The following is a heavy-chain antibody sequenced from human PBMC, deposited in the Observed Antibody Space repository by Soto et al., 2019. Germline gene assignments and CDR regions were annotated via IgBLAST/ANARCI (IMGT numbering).Heavy chain of an antibody. V-gene: IGHV3-66*01. CDR1: GFTVSSNY. Sequence: GGSLRLSCAASGFTVSSNYMTWVRQAPGKGLEWVSVIYSDGSTYYADSVKGRFTISRDNSKNTVYLQMDSLRAEDTAVYYCARRLRTTEAEYYFDSWGQGALVTVSS. CDR2: IYSDGST. D-gene: IGHD1-1*01. CDR3: ARRLRTTEAEYYFDS. J-gene: IGHJ4*02.